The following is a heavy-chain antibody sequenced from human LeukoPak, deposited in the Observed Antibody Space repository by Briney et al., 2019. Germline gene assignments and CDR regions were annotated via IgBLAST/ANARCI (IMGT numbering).Heavy chain of an antibody. V-gene: IGHV3-74*01. CDR3: ASLGDSYYFDY. D-gene: IGHD2-21*02. CDR1: GLTFSSHW. J-gene: IGHJ4*02. CDR2: ITNDGSST. Sequence: GGSLRLSCAASGLTFSSHWMHWVRQAPGKGLVWVSRITNDGSSTTYADSVKGRFTISRDNAKNMLYLQVNSLRAEDTAVYYCASLGDSYYFDYWGQGTLVTVSS.